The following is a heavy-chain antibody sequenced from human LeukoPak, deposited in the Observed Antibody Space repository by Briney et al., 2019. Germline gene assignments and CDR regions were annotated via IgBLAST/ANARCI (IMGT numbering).Heavy chain of an antibody. CDR3: AHKIVAAAGRGQFDY. CDR2: IYWNDDN. J-gene: IGHJ4*02. Sequence: SGPTLVNPTQTLTLTCTFSGFSLSTSGVGVGWIRQPPGKALEWLALIYWNDDNRYSPSLKSRLTITKETSKNQVVLTMTNMDPVDTATYYCAHKIVAAAGRGQFDYWGQGTLVTVSS. V-gene: IGHV2-5*01. D-gene: IGHD6-13*01. CDR1: GFSLSTSGVG.